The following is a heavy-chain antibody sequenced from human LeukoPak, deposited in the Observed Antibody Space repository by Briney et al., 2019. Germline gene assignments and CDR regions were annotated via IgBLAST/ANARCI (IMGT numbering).Heavy chain of an antibody. CDR1: GFTLSDPY. D-gene: IGHD5-18*01. V-gene: IGHV3-11*04. CDR3: ARTASHLDY. J-gene: IGHJ4*02. Sequence: PGGSLRLSCEASGFTLSDPYMSWLRDAPGKGLEGLSYISGSGTELNYADYVRGRFTISRDNAKNLLYLQMNALRFEDTAVYYCARTASHLDYWGQGTLVTVSS. CDR2: ISGSGTEL.